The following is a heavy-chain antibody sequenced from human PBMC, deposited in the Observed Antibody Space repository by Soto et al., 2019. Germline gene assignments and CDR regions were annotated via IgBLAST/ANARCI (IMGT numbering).Heavy chain of an antibody. Sequence: PGESLKISCKGSGYSFISHWIGWVRQMPGKGLEWMGIIYPGDSDTRYSPSFQGQVTISADKSISTAFLQWGSLKASDTAIYYCVRCLQTPDYWGQGTLVTVSS. CDR3: VRCLQTPDY. V-gene: IGHV5-51*01. CDR2: IYPGDSDT. CDR1: GYSFISHW. J-gene: IGHJ4*02.